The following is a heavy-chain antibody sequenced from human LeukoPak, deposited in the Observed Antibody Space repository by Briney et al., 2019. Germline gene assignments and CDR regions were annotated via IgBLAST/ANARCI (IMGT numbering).Heavy chain of an antibody. V-gene: IGHV4-30-4*08. CDR2: IYYSGST. J-gene: IGHJ6*02. CDR1: GGSISSGGYY. Sequence: PSETLSLTCTVSGGSISSGGYYWSWIRQHPGKGLEWIGYIYYSGSTYYNPSLKSRVTISVDTSKNQFSLRLSSVTAADTAVYYCAGGEIDYGDFCYYYGMDVWGQGTTVTVSS. D-gene: IGHD4-17*01. CDR3: AGGEIDYGDFCYYYGMDV.